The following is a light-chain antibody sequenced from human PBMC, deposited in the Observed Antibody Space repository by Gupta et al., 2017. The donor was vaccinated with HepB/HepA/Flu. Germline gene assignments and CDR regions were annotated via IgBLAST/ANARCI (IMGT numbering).Light chain of an antibody. Sequence: DIVLTQSPGTLSLSPGERATLSCRASQSVSSSYLAWYQQKPGQAPRLLIYGASSRATGIPDRFSGSGSGTDFTLTISRLEPEDVAVYYCQQYGSSPPSFGHGTKVDIK. CDR2: GAS. V-gene: IGKV3-20*01. J-gene: IGKJ3*01. CDR1: QSVSSSY. CDR3: QQYGSSPPS.